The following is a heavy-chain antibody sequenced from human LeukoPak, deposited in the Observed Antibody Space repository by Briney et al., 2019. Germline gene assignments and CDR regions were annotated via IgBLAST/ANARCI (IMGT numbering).Heavy chain of an antibody. D-gene: IGHD1-26*01. V-gene: IGHV3-48*01. CDR1: GFTFSSYA. J-gene: IGHJ3*02. CDR3: AKARRVGATSDAFDI. Sequence: GSLRLSCAASGFTFSSYAMHWVRQAPGKGLEWVSYISSSGSTIYYADSVKGRFTISRDNSKNTLYLQMNSLRAEDTAVYYCAKARRVGATSDAFDIWGQGTMVTVSS. CDR2: ISSSGSTI.